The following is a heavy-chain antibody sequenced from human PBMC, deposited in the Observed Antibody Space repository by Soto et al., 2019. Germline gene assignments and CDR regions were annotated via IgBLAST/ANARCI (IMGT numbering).Heavy chain of an antibody. CDR3: ARLGTGSHYYGSGSYRYYYYYYMDV. Sequence: SETLSLTCTVSGGSISSYYWSWIRQPPGKGLEWIGYIYYSGSTNYNPSLKSRVTISVDTSKNQFSLKLSSLTAADTAVYYCARLGTGSHYYGSGSYRYYYYYYMDVWGKGTTVTVSS. V-gene: IGHV4-59*08. D-gene: IGHD3-10*01. J-gene: IGHJ6*03. CDR2: IYYSGST. CDR1: GGSISSYY.